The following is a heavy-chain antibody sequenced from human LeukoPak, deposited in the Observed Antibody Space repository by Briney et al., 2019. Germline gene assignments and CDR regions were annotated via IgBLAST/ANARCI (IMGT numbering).Heavy chain of an antibody. CDR3: ARVLTAPYYYDSSGYYDY. V-gene: IGHV3-53*01. J-gene: IGHJ4*02. CDR1: GFTVSSNY. Sequence: GGSLRLSCAASGFTVSSNYMSWVRQAPGKGLEWVSVIYSGGSTYYADSVKGRFTISRDNSKNTLYLQMNSLRAEDTAVYYCARVLTAPYYYDSSGYYDYWGQGTLVTVSS. D-gene: IGHD3-22*01. CDR2: IYSGGST.